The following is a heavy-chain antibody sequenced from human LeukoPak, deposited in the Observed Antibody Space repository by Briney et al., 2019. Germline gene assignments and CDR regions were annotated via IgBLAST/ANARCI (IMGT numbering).Heavy chain of an antibody. CDR1: GGSISSSSYY. Sequence: SETLSLTCTVSGGSISSSSYYWGWIRQPPGKGLEWIGSIYYSGSTYYNPSLKSRVTISVDTSKNQFSLKLSSVTAADTAVYYCARQGMVRGVIAWFDPWGQGTLVTVSS. V-gene: IGHV4-39*01. CDR2: IYYSGST. CDR3: ARQGMVRGVIAWFDP. D-gene: IGHD3-10*01. J-gene: IGHJ5*02.